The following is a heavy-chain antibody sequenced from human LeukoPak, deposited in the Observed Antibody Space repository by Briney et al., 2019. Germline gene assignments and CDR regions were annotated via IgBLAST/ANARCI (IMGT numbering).Heavy chain of an antibody. Sequence: PGGSMRLSCAASGFIFNYYYMSWVRQAPGKGLEWVANINEGGSVKDYVDSVKGRFTISRDNAKNSLYLQMNSLRAEDTAVYYCVPQCGRPIWGQGTKLTVSS. CDR1: GFIFNYYY. D-gene: IGHD6-19*01. V-gene: IGHV3-7*01. J-gene: IGHJ3*02. CDR3: VPQCGRPI. CDR2: INEGGSVK.